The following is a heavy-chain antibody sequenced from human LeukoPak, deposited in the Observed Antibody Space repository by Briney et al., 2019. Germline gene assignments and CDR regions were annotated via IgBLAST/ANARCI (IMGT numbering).Heavy chain of an antibody. J-gene: IGHJ4*02. Sequence: TGGSLRLSCAASGVTVSNTYMTWVRQAPGKGLEWVSIIYSDGSTLYADSLTGRFATSRDNSKNTLYLQMNSLGAEDTAVYYCVRAPNQYYFDSWGQGTLVTVSS. D-gene: IGHD1-14*01. V-gene: IGHV3-53*01. CDR2: IYSDGST. CDR1: GVTVSNTY. CDR3: VRAPNQYYFDS.